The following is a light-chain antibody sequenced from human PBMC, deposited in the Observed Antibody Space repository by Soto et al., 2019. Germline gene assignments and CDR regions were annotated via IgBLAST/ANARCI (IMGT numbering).Light chain of an antibody. CDR1: QSVSSSY. CDR2: GAS. V-gene: IGKV3-20*01. CDR3: QQYGSSAPVI. Sequence: EIVLTQSPGTLSLSPGERATLSCRASQSVSSSYLAWYQQKPGQAPRLLIYGASGRATGIPDRFSGSGSGTDFTLTLSRLEPEDFAVYYCQQYGSSAPVIFGQGTRLEIK. J-gene: IGKJ5*01.